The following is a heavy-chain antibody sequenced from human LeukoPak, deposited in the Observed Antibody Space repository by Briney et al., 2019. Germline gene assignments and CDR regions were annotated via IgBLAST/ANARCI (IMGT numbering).Heavy chain of an antibody. Sequence: SETLSLTCTVSGGSVNIYYWTWIRQPAGKGLEWIARIYTNGSTNYNPSLKSRVTMSLDTSKNQFSLKVTSVTAADTAVYYCARDRAVALGPRAFDIWGQGTMVTVSS. CDR2: IYTNGST. V-gene: IGHV4-4*07. J-gene: IGHJ3*02. CDR3: ARDRAVALGPRAFDI. CDR1: GGSVNIYY. D-gene: IGHD6-19*01.